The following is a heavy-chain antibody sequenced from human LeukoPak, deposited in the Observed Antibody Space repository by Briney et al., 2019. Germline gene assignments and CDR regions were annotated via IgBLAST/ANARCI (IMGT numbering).Heavy chain of an antibody. CDR2: AHSSGSR. CDR1: GAPICSFY. J-gene: IGHJ4*02. V-gene: IGHV4-4*07. CDR3: AREAVDYGSGSLDY. D-gene: IGHD3-10*01. Sequence: PSETLSLTCTVSGAPICSFYWSWLRHPAGKGLEWIGRAHSSGSRNYIHSIKSRVTMSVDTSKNQLSLRLNTVTAADTAMYYCAREAVDYGSGSLDYWGQGILVTVSS.